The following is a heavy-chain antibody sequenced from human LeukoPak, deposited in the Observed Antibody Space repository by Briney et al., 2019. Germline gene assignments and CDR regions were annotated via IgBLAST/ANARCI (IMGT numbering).Heavy chain of an antibody. CDR1: GGSFSGYY. Sequence: PSETLSLTCAVYGGSFSGYYWSWIRQPPGKGLEWIGEINHSGSTNYNPSLKSRVTISVDTSKNQFSLKLSSVTAADTAVYYCARQGGLLWFGDQGYFDYWGQGTLVTVSS. V-gene: IGHV4-34*01. CDR2: INHSGST. J-gene: IGHJ4*02. D-gene: IGHD3-10*01. CDR3: ARQGGLLWFGDQGYFDY.